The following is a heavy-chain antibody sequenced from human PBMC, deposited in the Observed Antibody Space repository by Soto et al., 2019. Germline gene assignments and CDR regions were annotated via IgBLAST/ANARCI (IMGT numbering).Heavy chain of an antibody. CDR2: IYYSGST. V-gene: IGHV4-31*03. Sequence: QVQLQESGPGLVKPSQTLSLTCTVSGGSISSGGYYWSWIRQHPGQGLEWIGYIYYSGSTYYNPSLKSRVTISVDTSKNQFSLKLSSVTAADTAVYYCARGRTESHNWFDPWGQGTLVTVSS. CDR3: ARGRTESHNWFDP. D-gene: IGHD1-1*01. CDR1: GGSISSGGYY. J-gene: IGHJ5*02.